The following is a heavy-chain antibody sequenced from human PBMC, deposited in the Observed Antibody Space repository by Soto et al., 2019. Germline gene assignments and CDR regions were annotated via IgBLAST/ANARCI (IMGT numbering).Heavy chain of an antibody. CDR2: MTPKSGYT. D-gene: IGHD1-20*01. J-gene: IGHJ4*02. V-gene: IGHV1-8*02. CDR3: TRNLYNTGDFDH. Sequence: QVQLIPFGTEVRKPGASVKVSCKASGYTFTDYDINWVRQATGQGLEWLGWMTPKSGYTGYAQKFQCRVTLTRDTSRGTAYMELSSLTSEDTAVYYCTRNLYNTGDFDHWGQGTLVTVSS. CDR1: GYTFTDYD.